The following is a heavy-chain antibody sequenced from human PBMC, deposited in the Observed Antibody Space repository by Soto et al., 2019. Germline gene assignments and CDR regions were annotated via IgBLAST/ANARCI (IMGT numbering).Heavy chain of an antibody. V-gene: IGHV1-2*02. CDR3: ARPWNIAPLIDH. CDR2: MNPISGGT. CDR1: GYSFTGHY. J-gene: IGHJ4*01. D-gene: IGHD1-1*01. Sequence: ASVKVACKASGYSFTGHYIHWVRQAPGQGLEWMGWMNPISGGTDYAQKFQGRVTMTSDTSISTAYMELSRLTSDDTAVYYCARPWNIAPLIDHCGRGTLVTVS.